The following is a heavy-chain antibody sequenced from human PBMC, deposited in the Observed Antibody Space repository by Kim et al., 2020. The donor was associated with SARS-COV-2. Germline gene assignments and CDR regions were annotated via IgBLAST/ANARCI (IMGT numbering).Heavy chain of an antibody. J-gene: IGHJ5*01. Sequence: TVYNPSLRSRVTISVDTSKNQFSLRVTSLTAADTAVYFCAKVRARIRFDSWGQGTLVTISS. V-gene: IGHV4-34*01. CDR2: T. CDR3: AKVRARIRFDS.